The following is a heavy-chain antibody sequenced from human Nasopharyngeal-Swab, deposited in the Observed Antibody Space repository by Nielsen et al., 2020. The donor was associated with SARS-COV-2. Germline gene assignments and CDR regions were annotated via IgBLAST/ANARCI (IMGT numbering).Heavy chain of an antibody. CDR2: MNSDGSST. Sequence: GGSLRLSCAASGFTFSWHWMHWVRQAPGKGLVWVSRMNSDGSSTTYADSVKGRFTISRDNAKNTLYLQMNSLRAEYTAVYYCARGGRNSYGYVDPWGQGTLVTVSS. CDR1: GFTFSWHW. CDR3: ARGGRNSYGYVDP. J-gene: IGHJ5*02. V-gene: IGHV3-74*01. D-gene: IGHD5-18*01.